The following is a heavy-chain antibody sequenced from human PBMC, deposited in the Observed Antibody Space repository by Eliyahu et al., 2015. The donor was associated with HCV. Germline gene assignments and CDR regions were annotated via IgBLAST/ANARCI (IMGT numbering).Heavy chain of an antibody. CDR1: GXTFSSYG. CDR3: ARDRLEWYYYGMDV. CDR2: IWYDGSNK. J-gene: IGHJ6*02. V-gene: IGHV3-33*01. D-gene: IGHD5-12*01. Sequence: QVQLVESGGGVXQPGXSLRLXCAASGXTFSSYGMPWXRQAPGKGLEGVXVIWYDGSNKYYADSVKGRFTISRDNSKNTLYLQMNSLRAEDTAVYYCARDRLEWYYYGMDVWGQGTTVTVSS.